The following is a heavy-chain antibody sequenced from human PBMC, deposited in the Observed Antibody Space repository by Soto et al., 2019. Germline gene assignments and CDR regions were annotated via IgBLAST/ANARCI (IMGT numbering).Heavy chain of an antibody. J-gene: IGHJ6*02. V-gene: IGHV1-18*01. CDR3: ARDLEQQLVLGGYYYYYGMDV. CDR2: ISAYNGNT. CDR1: GYTFTSYG. D-gene: IGHD6-13*01. Sequence: ASVKVSCKASGYTFTSYGISWVRQAPGQGLEWMGWISAYNGNTNYAQKLQGRVTMTTDTSTSTAYMELRSLRSDDTAVYYCARDLEQQLVLGGYYYYYGMDVWGQGTTVTVSS.